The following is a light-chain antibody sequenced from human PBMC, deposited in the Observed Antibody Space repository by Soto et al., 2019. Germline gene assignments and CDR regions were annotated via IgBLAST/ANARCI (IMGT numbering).Light chain of an antibody. CDR1: QSVRSSN. CDR3: QQYNNWPPLT. Sequence: VLTQSPATLPLSPGERATLSCGASQSVRSSNLAWYQQKPGQAPRLLIYGASTRANGIPARFSGSGSGTEFTLTISSLQSEDLAVYYCQQYNNWPPLTFGGGTKVDI. J-gene: IGKJ4*01. V-gene: IGKV3-15*01. CDR2: GAS.